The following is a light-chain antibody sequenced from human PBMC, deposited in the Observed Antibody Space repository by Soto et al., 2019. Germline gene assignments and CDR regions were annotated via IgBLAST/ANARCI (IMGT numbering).Light chain of an antibody. J-gene: IGLJ2*01. Sequence: QSVLTQPASVSGSPGQSITISCTGSSSDVGGYNYVSWYQQHPGKAPKLMIYDVRNRPSGVSNRFSGPKSGNTASLTISGLQAEDEADYFCSSYSSTNSVVFGGGTKLTVL. CDR1: SSDVGGYNY. V-gene: IGLV2-14*01. CDR3: SSYSSTNSVV. CDR2: DVR.